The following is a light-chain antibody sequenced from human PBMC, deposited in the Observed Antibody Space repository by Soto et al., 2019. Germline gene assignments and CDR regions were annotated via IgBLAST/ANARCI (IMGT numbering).Light chain of an antibody. CDR2: EVD. Sequence: QSALTQPASVSGSPGQSISISCTGSSSDVGAYNYVAWYQQKPGKAPKLLIYEVDKRPSGISRRFSGSKSGNTASLTISGLQTEDEADYYCSSYTVINTAVFGGGTKLTVL. V-gene: IGLV2-14*01. CDR1: SSDVGAYNY. J-gene: IGLJ3*02. CDR3: SSYTVINTAV.